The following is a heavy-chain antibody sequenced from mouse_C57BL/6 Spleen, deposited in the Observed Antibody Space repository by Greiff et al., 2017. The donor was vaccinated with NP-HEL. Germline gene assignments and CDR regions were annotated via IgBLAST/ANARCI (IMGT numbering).Heavy chain of an antibody. CDR3: TEDYDDAY. D-gene: IGHD2-4*01. Sequence: EVMLVESGGGLVQPGGSMKLSCVASGFTFSNYWMNWVRQSPEKGLEWVAQIRLKSDNYATHYAESVKGRFTISRDDSKSSVYLQMNNLRAEDTGIYYCTEDYDDAYWGQGTLVTVSA. CDR2: IRLKSDNYAT. J-gene: IGHJ3*01. V-gene: IGHV6-3*01. CDR1: GFTFSNYW.